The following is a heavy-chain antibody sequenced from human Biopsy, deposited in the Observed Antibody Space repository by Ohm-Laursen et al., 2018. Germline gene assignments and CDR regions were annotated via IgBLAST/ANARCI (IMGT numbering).Heavy chain of an antibody. CDR1: GDSISGYY. V-gene: IGHV4-59*01. CDR2: ILSTGST. J-gene: IGHJ4*02. CDR3: ARVVGAATGFDS. Sequence: GTLSLTCAVSGDSISGYYWNWIRQPPGKRLEWIGYILSTGSTDYNPSLQSRVSISLDLSTDQFSLKVDSVTAADTAVYYCARVVGAATGFDSWGRGTPVIVS. D-gene: IGHD1-26*01.